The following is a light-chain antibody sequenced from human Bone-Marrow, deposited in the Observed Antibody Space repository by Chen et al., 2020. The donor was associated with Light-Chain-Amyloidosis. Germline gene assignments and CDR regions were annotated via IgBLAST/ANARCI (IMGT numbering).Light chain of an antibody. V-gene: IGLV3-21*02. CDR1: NIGSTS. Sequence: SYVLTQPSSASVAPGQTATIACVGNNIGSTSVHWYQQTPGQAPLLVVYDDSDRPSGIPERLSGSNSGNTATLTISRVEAGDEADYYCQVWDRSSDRPVFGGGTKLTVL. J-gene: IGLJ3*02. CDR3: QVWDRSSDRPV. CDR2: DDS.